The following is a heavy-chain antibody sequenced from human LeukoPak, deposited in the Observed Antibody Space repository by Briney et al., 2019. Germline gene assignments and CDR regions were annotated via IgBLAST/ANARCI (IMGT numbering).Heavy chain of an antibody. V-gene: IGHV1-8*01. D-gene: IGHD3-16*02. J-gene: IGHJ4*02. CDR2: MNPNSGNT. CDR3: ARGRSALNYDYVWGSYRSDY. CDR1: GYTFTSYD. Sequence: ASVKVSCKASGYTFTSYDINWVRQATGQGLEWMGRMNPNSGNTGYAQKFQGRVTMTRNTSISTAYMELSSLRSEDTAVYYCARGRSALNYDYVWGSYRSDYWGQGTLVTVSS.